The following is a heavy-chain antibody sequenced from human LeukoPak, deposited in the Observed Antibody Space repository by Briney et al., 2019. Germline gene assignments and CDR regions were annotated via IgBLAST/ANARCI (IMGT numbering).Heavy chain of an antibody. CDR2: IYYNGNT. V-gene: IGHV4-39*01. J-gene: IGHJ3*02. Sequence: SETLSLTCTVSGGSISSGDYFWGWIRQPPGKGLEWIASIYYNGNTHYKPSLESRVTISIDTSKNQFSLTLSSVTAADTAVYYCARHAARLAAGGTMGPFDIWGQGTMVTVSS. D-gene: IGHD6-13*01. CDR1: GGSISSGDYF. CDR3: ARHAARLAAGGTMGPFDI.